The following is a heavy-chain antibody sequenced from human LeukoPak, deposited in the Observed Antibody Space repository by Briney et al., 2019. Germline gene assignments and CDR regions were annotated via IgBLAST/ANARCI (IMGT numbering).Heavy chain of an antibody. CDR2: IYYSGST. D-gene: IGHD3-10*01. CDR1: GGSISSGDYY. CDR3: AATYYYGSGSYFRWFDP. J-gene: IGHJ5*02. V-gene: IGHV4-61*08. Sequence: SETLSLTCTVSGGSISSGDYYWSWIRQPPGKGLEWIGYIYYSGSTNYNPSLKSRVTISVDTSKNQFSLKLSSVTAADTAVYYCAATYYYGSGSYFRWFDPWGQGTLVTVSS.